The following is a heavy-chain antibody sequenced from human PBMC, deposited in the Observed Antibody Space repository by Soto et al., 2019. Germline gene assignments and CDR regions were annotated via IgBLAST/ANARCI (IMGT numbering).Heavy chain of an antibody. Sequence: HPGSSLTISCAASGFTFSSSAVSWSRQAQGKGLEWVSAISGSGGSTYYADSVKGRCTTSRDNSKNKLYLQMHSLRAEDTAVYYCAKVFRSVGDFDGLGAFDIWGQGTMVTVSS. V-gene: IGHV3-23*01. J-gene: IGHJ3*02. CDR3: AKVFRSVGDFDGLGAFDI. CDR1: GFTFSSSA. D-gene: IGHD3-9*01. CDR2: ISGSGGST.